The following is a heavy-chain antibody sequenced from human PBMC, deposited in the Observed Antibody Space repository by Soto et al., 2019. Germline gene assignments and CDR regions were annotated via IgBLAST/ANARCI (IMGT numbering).Heavy chain of an antibody. V-gene: IGHV4-39*01. CDR1: GGSISSSSYY. J-gene: IGHJ3*02. CDR3: ARQPKDAFDI. Sequence: QLQLQESGPGLVKPSETLSLTCTVSGGSISSSSYYWGWIRQPPGKGLEWIGSIYYSGRTYYNPSLKIRVTISVDTSKTQFSLKLSSVTAADTAVYYCARQPKDAFDIWGQGTMVTVSS. CDR2: IYYSGRT.